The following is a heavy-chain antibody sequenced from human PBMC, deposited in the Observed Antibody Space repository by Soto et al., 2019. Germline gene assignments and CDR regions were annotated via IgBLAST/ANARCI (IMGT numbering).Heavy chain of an antibody. CDR3: AKDPWFLSAAAGTPEY. CDR2: ISYDGSNK. Sequence: QVQLVESGGGVVQPGRSLRLSCAASGFTFSSYGMHWVRQAPGKGLEWVAVISYDGSNKYYADSVKGRFTISRDNSKNTLYLQMNSLRAEDTAVYYCAKDPWFLSAAAGTPEYWGQGTLVTVSS. CDR1: GFTFSSYG. D-gene: IGHD6-13*01. V-gene: IGHV3-30*18. J-gene: IGHJ4*02.